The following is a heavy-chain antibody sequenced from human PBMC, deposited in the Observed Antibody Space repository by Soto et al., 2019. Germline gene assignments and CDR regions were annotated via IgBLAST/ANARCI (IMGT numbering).Heavy chain of an antibody. CDR1: AFTFRNYA. J-gene: IGHJ4*02. V-gene: IGHV3-30-3*01. CDR3: ARDGIYDGSGYYGSYFDY. D-gene: IGHD3-22*01. CDR2: ISYDGTYK. Sequence: QVQLVESGGGVVQPGRSLRLSCAASAFTFRNYAMHWVRQAPGKGLEWVAVISYDGTYKYYADSVKGRFTISRDNSKNTXXLQMSSLRAEDTAVYYCARDGIYDGSGYYGSYFDYWGQGSLVTVSS.